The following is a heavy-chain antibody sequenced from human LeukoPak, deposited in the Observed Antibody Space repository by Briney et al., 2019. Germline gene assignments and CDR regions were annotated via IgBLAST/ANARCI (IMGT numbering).Heavy chain of an antibody. CDR2: INNDGSTT. D-gene: IGHD6-19*01. V-gene: IGHV3-74*01. CDR1: GFTFSNYW. CDR3: AKDSSSGWFFDY. J-gene: IGHJ4*02. Sequence: PGGSLRLSCAASGFTFSNYWVHWVRQTPGKGLVWVSRINNDGSTTSYADSVKGRFTISRDNAKNTLYLQMNSLRAEDTAVYYCAKDSSSGWFFDYWGQGTLVTVSS.